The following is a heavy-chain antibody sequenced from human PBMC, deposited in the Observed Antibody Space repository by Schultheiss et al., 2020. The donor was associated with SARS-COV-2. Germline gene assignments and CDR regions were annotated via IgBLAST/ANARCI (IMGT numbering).Heavy chain of an antibody. D-gene: IGHD3-22*01. J-gene: IGHJ1*01. CDR1: GGSISSSSYY. Sequence: LSLTCTVSGGSISSSSYYWGWIRQPPGKGLEWIGSIYYSGSTYYNPSLKSRVTISVDTSKNQFSLKLSSVTAADTAVYYCARTYDSSGYYYLGYFQHWGQGTLVTVSS. CDR3: ARTYDSSGYYYLGYFQH. V-gene: IGHV4-39*01. CDR2: IYYSGST.